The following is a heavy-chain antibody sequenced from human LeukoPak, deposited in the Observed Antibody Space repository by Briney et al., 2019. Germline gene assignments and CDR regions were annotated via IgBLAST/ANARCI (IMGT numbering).Heavy chain of an antibody. Sequence: SETLSLTCAVYGGSFSGYWSWIRQPPGKGLQWIGEINHSGSTNYNPSLKSRVTISVDTSKNQFSLKLSSVTAADTAVYYCARGRRFLYYWGQGTLVTVSS. CDR3: ARGRRFLYY. CDR2: INHSGST. CDR1: GGSFSGY. V-gene: IGHV4-34*01. D-gene: IGHD3-3*01. J-gene: IGHJ4*02.